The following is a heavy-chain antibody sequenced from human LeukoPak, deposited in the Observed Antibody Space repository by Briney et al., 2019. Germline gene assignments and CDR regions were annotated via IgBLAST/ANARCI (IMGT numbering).Heavy chain of an antibody. Sequence: GRSLRLSCVASGFSFSNYAMHWVRQAPGMGLQWVAVISFDGSDKYYRDSVKGRFTISRDNSRNTVHLQIDSVRIEDTAIYYCASQSDSYGLPSDHWGQGTLVSVSS. V-gene: IGHV3-30*04. CDR3: ASQSDSYGLPSDH. D-gene: IGHD5-18*01. J-gene: IGHJ4*02. CDR1: GFSFSNYA. CDR2: ISFDGSDK.